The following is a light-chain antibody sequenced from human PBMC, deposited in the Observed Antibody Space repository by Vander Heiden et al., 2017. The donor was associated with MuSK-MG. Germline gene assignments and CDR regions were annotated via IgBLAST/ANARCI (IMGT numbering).Light chain of an antibody. Sequence: DIVMTQTPLSLSVTPGQPASISCKSSQSLLHSDGKTYLYWYLQKPCQPPQLLIYEVSNRCSGVPDRFSGRASGTDFTLKISRVDAEDVRVYYCRQSIPLPRTFGQGTKVEIK. CDR1: QSLLHSDGKTY. J-gene: IGKJ1*01. V-gene: IGKV2D-29*01. CDR2: EVS. CDR3: RQSIPLPRT.